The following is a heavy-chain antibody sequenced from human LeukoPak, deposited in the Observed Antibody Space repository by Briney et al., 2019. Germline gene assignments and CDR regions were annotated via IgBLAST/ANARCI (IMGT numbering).Heavy chain of an antibody. D-gene: IGHD6-19*01. J-gene: IGHJ4*02. Sequence: ASVKVSCKASGYTFTNYYIHWVRQAHGQGLEWMGIINPSGGSTNYAQKFQGRVTMTRDTSTSTVYVELSSLRSEDTAVYYCARANSSGGTDGYFDYWGQGTLVTVSS. V-gene: IGHV1-46*01. CDR2: INPSGGST. CDR1: GYTFTNYY. CDR3: ARANSSGGTDGYFDY.